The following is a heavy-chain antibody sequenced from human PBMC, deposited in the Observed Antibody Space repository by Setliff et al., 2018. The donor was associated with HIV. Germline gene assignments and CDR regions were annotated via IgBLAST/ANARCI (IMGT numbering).Heavy chain of an antibody. V-gene: IGHV4-30-2*01. CDR3: AREGGLDYYDSSGHYSY. CDR1: GGSISSGGYS. Sequence: SETLSLTCAVSGGSISSGGYSWSWIRQPPGKGLEWIGYIYHSGNTYYNPSLKSRVTISVDRSKNQFSLKLSSVTAADTAVYYCAREGGLDYYDSSGHYSYWGQGTLVTVSS. J-gene: IGHJ4*02. CDR2: IYHSGNT. D-gene: IGHD3-22*01.